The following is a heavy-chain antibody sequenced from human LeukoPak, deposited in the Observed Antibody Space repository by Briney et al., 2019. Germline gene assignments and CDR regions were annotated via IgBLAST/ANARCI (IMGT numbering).Heavy chain of an antibody. CDR1: GFTFSTYW. J-gene: IGHJ4*02. CDR2: INGDGSST. V-gene: IGHV3-74*01. Sequence: GGSLRLSCAASGFTFSTYWMHWVRQAAGKGLVWVSRINGDGSSTFYADSVKGRFTISRDNAKNTVYLQMNSLRGEDTAVYYCGSDTVLGYWGQGTLVTASS. D-gene: IGHD5-18*01. CDR3: GSDTVLGY.